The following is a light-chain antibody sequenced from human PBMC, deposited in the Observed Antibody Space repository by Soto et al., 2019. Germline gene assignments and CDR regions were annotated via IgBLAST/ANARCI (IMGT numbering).Light chain of an antibody. CDR2: DAS. J-gene: IGKJ5*01. CDR1: QSVSSY. CDR3: QQRSNWPPIT. Sequence: EIVLTQSPATLSLSPGERATLSCRASQSVSSYLAWYQQKPGQAPRLLINDASNRATGIPARFSGGGSGTDVTLPISSLEPEDFAVYYCQQRSNWPPITFGQGTRLEIK. V-gene: IGKV3-11*01.